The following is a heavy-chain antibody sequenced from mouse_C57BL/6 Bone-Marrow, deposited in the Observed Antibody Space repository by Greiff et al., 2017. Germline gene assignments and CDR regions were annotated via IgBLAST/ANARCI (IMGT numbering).Heavy chain of an antibody. J-gene: IGHJ3*01. CDR1: GYTFTSYW. V-gene: IGHV1-80*01. CDR3: ARGAY. CDR2: IYPGDGDT. Sequence: QVQLQQPGAELVMPGASVKLSCKASGYTFTSYWMHWVKQRPGQGLEWIGQIYPGDGDTNYNGKFKGKATLTADKSSSTAYMQLSSLTSDDSAVYFCARGAYWGQGTLVTVSA.